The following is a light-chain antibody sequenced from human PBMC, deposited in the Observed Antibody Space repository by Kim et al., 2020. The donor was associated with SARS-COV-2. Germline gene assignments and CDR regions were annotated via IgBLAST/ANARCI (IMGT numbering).Light chain of an antibody. J-gene: IGLJ1*01. V-gene: IGLV3-25*03. CDR3: QAVDGSGTYG. Sequence: SYELTQPPSLSVSPGQTARITCSGDTLPEKQTYWYQQKSGQAPLLVIYKDNERPSGIPGRFSGSSSGTTVTLTISGVQAEDDADYYWQAVDGSGTYGFGTGTKVTV. CDR1: TLPEKQ. CDR2: KDN.